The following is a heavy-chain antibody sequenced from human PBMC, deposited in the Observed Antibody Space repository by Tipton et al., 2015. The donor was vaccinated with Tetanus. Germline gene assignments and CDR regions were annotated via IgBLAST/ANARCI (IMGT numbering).Heavy chain of an antibody. J-gene: IGHJ6*02. Sequence: TLSLTCTVSGGSISSFYWYWIRQPPGKGLEWIAYIYQSGDANYNPSLQSRVTISVDTSKNQFSLQLAFVTAADTAIYYCARERIEAFYYHGLDVWGPGTTVTGSS. V-gene: IGHV4-59*01. D-gene: IGHD2-21*01. CDR1: GGSISSFY. CDR3: ARERIEAFYYHGLDV. CDR2: IYQSGDA.